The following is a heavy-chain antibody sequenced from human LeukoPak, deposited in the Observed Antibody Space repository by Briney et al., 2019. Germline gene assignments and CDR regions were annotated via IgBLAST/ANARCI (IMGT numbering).Heavy chain of an antibody. V-gene: IGHV3-33*01. CDR2: IWYDGSHT. J-gene: IGHJ6*02. D-gene: IGHD5-18*01. Sequence: PGRSLRLSCVVSGFTFSSHGMHWGRHAPGQGLERVSVIWYDGSHTCCAESVKGRFTISRDDSKNTLYLQMNSLRAEDTGIYYCARDPQHSMDVWGQGTTVTVSS. CDR3: ARDPQHSMDV. CDR1: GFTFSSHG.